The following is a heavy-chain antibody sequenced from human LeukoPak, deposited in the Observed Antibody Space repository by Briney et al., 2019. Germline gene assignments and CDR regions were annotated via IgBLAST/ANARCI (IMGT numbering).Heavy chain of an antibody. J-gene: IGHJ4*02. CDR1: GYTFTVYY. V-gene: IGHV1-2*02. D-gene: IGHD6-19*01. CDR2: INPNSGGT. Sequence: ASVKVSCKASGYTFTVYYMHWVRQAPGQGLEWMGWINPNSGGTNYAQKFQGRVTMTRDTSISTAYMELSRLRSDDTAVYYCARERLPLSEAVAGTPFDYWGQGTLVTVSS. CDR3: ARERLPLSEAVAGTPFDY.